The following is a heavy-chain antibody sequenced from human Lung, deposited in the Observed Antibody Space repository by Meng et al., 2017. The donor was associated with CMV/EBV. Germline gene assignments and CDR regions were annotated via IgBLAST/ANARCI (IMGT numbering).Heavy chain of an antibody. V-gene: IGHV1-18*01. CDR2: IYTYNGNT. J-gene: IGHJ6*02. D-gene: IGHD6-6*01. Sequence: SVXVSXXASGYKFTDYGITWVRQAPGQGLEWMGWIYTYNGNTNFAQNVQGRGSMTRDTSTSTAYMELRSLRSDDTAVYYCARSKIAARSHYYYGMEVWGQGTTVTVSS. CDR1: GYKFTDYG. CDR3: ARSKIAARSHYYYGMEV.